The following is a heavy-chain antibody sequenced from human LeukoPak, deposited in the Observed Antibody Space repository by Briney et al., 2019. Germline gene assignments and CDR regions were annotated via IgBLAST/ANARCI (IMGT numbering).Heavy chain of an antibody. CDR2: IYHSGST. CDR3: ARGGAARLHFQN. D-gene: IGHD6-6*01. J-gene: IGHJ1*01. V-gene: IGHV4-59*01. CDR1: GGSISTYY. Sequence: PSETLSLTCTVSGGSISTYYWNWIRQPPGKGLEWIGYIYHSGSTNYNPSLQSRVTISVDTSKDQFSLNLNSVTAADTAVYYCARGGAARLHFQNWGQGTLVTVSS.